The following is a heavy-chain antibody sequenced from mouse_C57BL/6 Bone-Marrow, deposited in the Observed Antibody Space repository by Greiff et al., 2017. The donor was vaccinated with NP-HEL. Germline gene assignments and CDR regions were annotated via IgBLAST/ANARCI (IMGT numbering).Heavy chain of an antibody. Sequence: EVQGVESGEGLVKPGGSLKLSCAASGFTFSSYAMSWVRQTPEKRLEWVAYISSGGDYIYYADTVKGRFTISRDNARNTLYLQMSSLKSEDTAMYYCTRGGHYFTRYFDVWGTGTTVTVSS. CDR3: TRGGHYFTRYFDV. CDR1: GFTFSSYA. D-gene: IGHD1-1*02. J-gene: IGHJ1*03. CDR2: ISSGGDYI. V-gene: IGHV5-9-1*02.